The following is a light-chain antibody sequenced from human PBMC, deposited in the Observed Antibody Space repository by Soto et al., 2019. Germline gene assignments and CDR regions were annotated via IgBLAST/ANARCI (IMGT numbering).Light chain of an antibody. CDR1: KNVYSEY. Sequence: EIVLTQSPGTLSLSPGERATLSCRATKNVYSEYLAWYQQKPGQAPRILIYEASIRATGIPDRFSGTGSGTDFTLTISRLEPEDFAVYYCQQDGSAVPWTFGQGTKVEI. V-gene: IGKV3-20*01. CDR3: QQDGSAVPWT. CDR2: EAS. J-gene: IGKJ1*01.